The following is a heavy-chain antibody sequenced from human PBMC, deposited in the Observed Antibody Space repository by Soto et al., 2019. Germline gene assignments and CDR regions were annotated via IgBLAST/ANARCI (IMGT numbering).Heavy chain of an antibody. CDR1: GYTFSDYY. J-gene: IGHJ4*02. D-gene: IGHD3-3*01. Sequence: QVQLVESVGDLVKPGGSLRLSCAASGYTFSDYYMSWIRQAPGKGLEWISYIDTSGTKIYYAESVMCRFTIPRDNAKNLLYMEMNSLRDEDKAVYYCASHYDMWSGSLSPVDYWGQGTLVNGSS. V-gene: IGHV3-11*01. CDR2: IDTSGTKI. CDR3: ASHYDMWSGSLSPVDY.